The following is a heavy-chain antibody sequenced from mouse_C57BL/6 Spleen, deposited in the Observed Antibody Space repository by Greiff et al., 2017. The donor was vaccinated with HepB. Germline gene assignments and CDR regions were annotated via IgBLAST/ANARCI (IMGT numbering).Heavy chain of an antibody. J-gene: IGHJ2*01. Sequence: QVQLQQPGAELVRPGSSVKLSCKASGYTFTSYWMDWVKQRPGQGLEWIGNIYPSDSETHYNQKFKDKATLTVDKSSSTGYMQLSSLTSEDSAVYYCARSKGDYGSSLFDYWGQGTTLTVSS. CDR3: ARSKGDYGSSLFDY. V-gene: IGHV1-61*01. CDR2: IYPSDSET. CDR1: GYTFTSYW. D-gene: IGHD1-1*01.